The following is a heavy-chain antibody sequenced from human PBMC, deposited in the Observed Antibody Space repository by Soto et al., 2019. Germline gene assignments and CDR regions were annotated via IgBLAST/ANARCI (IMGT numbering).Heavy chain of an antibody. D-gene: IGHD3-10*01. J-gene: IGHJ6*02. CDR2: IGKGGDT. V-gene: IGHV3-13*01. Sequence: EVQLVESGGDLVQPGGSLRLSCAASGFTFSSYDMQWVRQVTGKGLEWVSSIGKGGDTYYAGSVKGRFTISRENAKNSWYLQMSSLRAGDTAVYYCVRDPAGHGMDVWGQGTTVTVSS. CDR1: GFTFSSYD. CDR3: VRDPAGHGMDV.